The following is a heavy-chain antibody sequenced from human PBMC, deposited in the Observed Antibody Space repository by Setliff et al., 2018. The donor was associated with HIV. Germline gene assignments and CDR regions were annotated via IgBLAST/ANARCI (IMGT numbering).Heavy chain of an antibody. D-gene: IGHD1-26*01. CDR2: INQDGSET. V-gene: IGHV3-7*03. Sequence: LRLSCGASGFIFRDSWVNWVRQAPGKGLEWVANINQDGSETYYVDSVKGRFTISRDNARTSLYLEMRSLRGEDTAVYFCASMWKVGAWGRGTLVTVSS. CDR1: GFIFRDSW. CDR3: ASMWKVGA. J-gene: IGHJ5*02.